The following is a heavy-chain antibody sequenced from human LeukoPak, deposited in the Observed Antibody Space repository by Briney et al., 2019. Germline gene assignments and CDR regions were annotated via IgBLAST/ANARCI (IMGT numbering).Heavy chain of an antibody. CDR3: ARGPYCGGDCYPGFDY. V-gene: IGHV1-18*04. Sequence: ASVKVSCKASGHTFTSYGISWVRQAPGQGLEWMGWISAYNGNTNYAQKLQGRVTMTTDTSTSTAYMELRSLRSDDTAVYYCARGPYCGGDCYPGFDYWGQGTLVTVSS. D-gene: IGHD2-21*02. CDR1: GHTFTSYG. CDR2: ISAYNGNT. J-gene: IGHJ4*02.